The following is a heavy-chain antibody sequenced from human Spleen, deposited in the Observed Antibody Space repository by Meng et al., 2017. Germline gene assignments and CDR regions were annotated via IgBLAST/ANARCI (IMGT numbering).Heavy chain of an antibody. J-gene: IGHJ4*02. CDR1: GGSFIGYD. V-gene: IGHV4-34*02. D-gene: IGHD4-11*01. Sequence: HVHLPRWGAGLVKPSVTLPLTCAVYGGSFIGYDWSWIRQPPGKGLEWIGEINHSGSTNYNPSLERRATISVDTSQNNLSLKLSSVTAADSAVYYWARGPTTMAHDFDYWGQGTLVTVSS. CDR3: ARGPTTMAHDFDY. CDR2: INHSGST.